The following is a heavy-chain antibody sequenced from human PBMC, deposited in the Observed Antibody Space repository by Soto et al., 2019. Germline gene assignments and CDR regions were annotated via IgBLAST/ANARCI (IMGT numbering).Heavy chain of an antibody. Sequence: GGSLRLSCAASGFTFSSYGMHWVRQAPGKGLEWVAVIRGNGSSKYYADSVKGRFTISRDNSKNTLYLQMNSLRAEDTAVYYCAKFFGLSSGWLYYFDYWGQGTLVTVSS. CDR3: AKFFGLSSGWLYYFDY. CDR1: GFTFSSYG. CDR2: IRGNGSSK. J-gene: IGHJ4*02. D-gene: IGHD6-19*01. V-gene: IGHV3-33*06.